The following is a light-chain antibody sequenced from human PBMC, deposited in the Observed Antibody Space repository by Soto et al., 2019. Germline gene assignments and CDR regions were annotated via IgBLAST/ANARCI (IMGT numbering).Light chain of an antibody. Sequence: QSVLTQPPSASGTPGQRVTISCSGSSSNIGSNTVNWYQQLPGTAPKLLIYYNSNRPSGVPDRFSGSKSGTSASLAITGLQAEDEADYYCQSYDSSLSEYVFGTGTKVTVL. CDR2: YNS. V-gene: IGLV1-40*01. J-gene: IGLJ1*01. CDR3: QSYDSSLSEYV. CDR1: SSNIGSNT.